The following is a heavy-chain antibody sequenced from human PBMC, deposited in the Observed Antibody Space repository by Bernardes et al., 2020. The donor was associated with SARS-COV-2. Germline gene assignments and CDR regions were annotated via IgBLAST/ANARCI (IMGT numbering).Heavy chain of an antibody. J-gene: IGHJ4*02. CDR2: IKSKTDGETR. D-gene: IGHD6-13*01. V-gene: IGHV3-15*05. CDR3: MEAGTAADGN. CDR1: GFSFKYSW. Sequence: GGSLRLSCAASGFSFKYSWMNWVRQAPGKGLEWVGRIKSKTDGETRDYAGPVEGRFSLSRDDSKNILYLQMNSLKIEDTAMYYCMEAGTAADGNWGQGSLVVVSS.